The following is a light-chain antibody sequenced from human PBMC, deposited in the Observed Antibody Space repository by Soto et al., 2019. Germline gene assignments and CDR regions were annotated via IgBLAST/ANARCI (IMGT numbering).Light chain of an antibody. CDR2: KAS. CDR3: QQYTTYWWT. CDR1: QSISSW. V-gene: IGKV1-5*03. Sequence: DIQMTQSPSTLSASLGDRVTITCRASQSISSWLAWYQQKPGKVPKLLIYKASSLESGVPSRFSGSESGTEFTLTISSLQPDDFATYYCQQYTTYWWTFGQGTKVEIK. J-gene: IGKJ1*01.